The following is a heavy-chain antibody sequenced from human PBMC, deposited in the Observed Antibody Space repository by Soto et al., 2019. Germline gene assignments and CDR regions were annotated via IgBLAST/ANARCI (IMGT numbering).Heavy chain of an antibody. V-gene: IGHV3-33*01. Sequence: GGSLRLSCAASGFTFSSYGMHWVRQAPGKGLEWVAVIWYDGSNKYYADSVKGRFTISRDNSKNTLYLQMNSLRAEDTAVYYCARDTIAPSSGSLHMGAFDIWGQGTMVTVSS. D-gene: IGHD3-10*01. J-gene: IGHJ3*02. CDR2: IWYDGSNK. CDR3: ARDTIAPSSGSLHMGAFDI. CDR1: GFTFSSYG.